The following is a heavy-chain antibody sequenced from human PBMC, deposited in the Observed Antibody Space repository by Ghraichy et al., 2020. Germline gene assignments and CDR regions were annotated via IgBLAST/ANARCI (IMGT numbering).Heavy chain of an antibody. CDR3: ARDATTVTTGWFDP. CDR2: ITGTSSHI. Sequence: LTCVASGFTFSSYSMSWVRQAPGKGLEWVSSITGTSSHISYAASVRGRFTISRDNAKDSLDLQMNSLRDEDTAVYYCARDATTVTTGWFDPWGQGTLVIVSS. V-gene: IGHV3-21*01. J-gene: IGHJ5*02. D-gene: IGHD4-17*01. CDR1: GFTFSSYS.